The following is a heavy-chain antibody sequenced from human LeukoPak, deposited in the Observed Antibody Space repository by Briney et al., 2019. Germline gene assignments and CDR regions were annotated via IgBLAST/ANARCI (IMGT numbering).Heavy chain of an antibody. CDR1: GGSMNTYF. V-gene: IGHV4-59*08. Sequence: SETLSLTCTVSGGSMNTYFWSWIRQPPGKGLEWIGHIHYSGSTTYNPSLKSRVTISVDVSKNQFSLKLSSVTAADTAVYYRARHKTGGTYPLDYWGQGTLVTVSS. CDR2: IHYSGST. D-gene: IGHD1-26*01. CDR3: ARHKTGGTYPLDY. J-gene: IGHJ4*02.